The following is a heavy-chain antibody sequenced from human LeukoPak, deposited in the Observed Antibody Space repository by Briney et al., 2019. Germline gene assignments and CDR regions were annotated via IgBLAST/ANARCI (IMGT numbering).Heavy chain of an antibody. V-gene: IGHV1-24*01. Sequence: ASVKVSCKASGYTFTGYYMHWVRQAPGKGLEWMGCFDRDDGETIYAQKFQGRVTMTEDTSTDTAYMDLSSLRSEDTAVYYCATGITMVRGLYYIDVWGKGTTVTVSS. D-gene: IGHD3-10*01. CDR3: ATGITMVRGLYYIDV. CDR1: GYTFTGYY. CDR2: FDRDDGET. J-gene: IGHJ6*03.